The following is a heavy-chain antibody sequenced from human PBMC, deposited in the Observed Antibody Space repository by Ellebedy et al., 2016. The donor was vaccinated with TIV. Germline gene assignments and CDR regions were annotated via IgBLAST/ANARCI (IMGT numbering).Heavy chain of an antibody. D-gene: IGHD3-10*01. CDR2: ISGYNDQP. CDR1: GYTFSSYG. V-gene: IGHV1-18*01. J-gene: IGHJ4*02. Sequence: ASVKVSCKASGYTFSSYGITWVRQAPGKGLEWMGWISGYNDQPNYAEKFQGRVTMTTDTAAPTAYMELRSLRSDDTAVYYCARVEHGSGDYWGQGTLVTVSS. CDR3: ARVEHGSGDY.